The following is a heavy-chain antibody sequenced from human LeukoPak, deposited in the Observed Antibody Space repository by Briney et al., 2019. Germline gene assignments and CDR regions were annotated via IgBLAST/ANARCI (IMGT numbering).Heavy chain of an antibody. D-gene: IGHD6-19*01. CDR3: AKAKWLSLFYAWDY. CDR1: GFTFSSYA. J-gene: IGHJ4*02. CDR2: ISGSGGST. Sequence: GGSLRLSCAASGFTFSSYAMSWVRQAPGKGLEWVSAISGSGGSTYYADSVKGRFTISGDNSKNTLYLQMNSLRAEDTAVYYCAKAKWLSLFYAWDYWGQGTLVTVSS. V-gene: IGHV3-23*01.